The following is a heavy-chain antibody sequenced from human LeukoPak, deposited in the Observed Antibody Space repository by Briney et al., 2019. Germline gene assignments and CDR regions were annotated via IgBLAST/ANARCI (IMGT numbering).Heavy chain of an antibody. CDR3: AKDFSVYYYDSRVLDY. D-gene: IGHD3-22*01. J-gene: IGHJ4*02. V-gene: IGHV3-23*01. Sequence: GGSLRLSCAASGFTFSSYAMRWVRQAPGEGLEWVSVIRDDGSSIYYGASVKGRFTISRDNSKKTLYLQMNSLRPEDTAVYYCAKDFSVYYYDSRVLDYWGQGTLVTVSS. CDR2: IRDDGSSI. CDR1: GFTFSSYA.